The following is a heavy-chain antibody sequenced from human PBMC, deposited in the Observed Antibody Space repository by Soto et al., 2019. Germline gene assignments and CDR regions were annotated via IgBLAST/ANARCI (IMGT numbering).Heavy chain of an antibody. CDR3: TREDSIIIPAVADF. Sequence: XVSLRLSCAVSGFTFTNYGFNWVRQAPGKGLEWVSSVSKSDYTYYSDSVKGRFTISRDNAKNSVSLQMNNLRAEDTAVYYCTREDSIIIPAVADFWGQGTLVTVSS. D-gene: IGHD6-19*01. V-gene: IGHV3-21*01. J-gene: IGHJ4*02. CDR1: GFTFTNYG. CDR2: VSKSDYT.